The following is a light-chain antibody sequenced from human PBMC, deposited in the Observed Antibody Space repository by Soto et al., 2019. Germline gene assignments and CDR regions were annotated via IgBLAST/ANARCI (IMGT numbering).Light chain of an antibody. Sequence: QSALTQPPSASGSPGQSVTISCTGTSSDVGGYNYVSWYQQHPGRAPKLMIYEVSKRPSGVPDRFSGSKSGNTASLTVSGLQTEYEADYYCSSYAGSNNQVFGTGTKLTV. CDR2: EVS. V-gene: IGLV2-8*01. CDR1: SSDVGGYNY. J-gene: IGLJ1*01. CDR3: SSYAGSNNQV.